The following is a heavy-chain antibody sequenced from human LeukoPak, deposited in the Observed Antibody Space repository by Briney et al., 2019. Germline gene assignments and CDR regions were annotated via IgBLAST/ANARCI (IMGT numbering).Heavy chain of an antibody. CDR3: ARDQHRVVVAQSWFDP. CDR2: IYHSGST. V-gene: IGHV4-38-2*02. D-gene: IGHD2-15*01. CDR1: GYSISSGYY. J-gene: IGHJ5*02. Sequence: PSETLSLTCTVSGYSISSGYYWGWIRQPPGKGLEWIGSIYHSGSTYYNPSLKSRVTISVDTSKNQFSLKLSSVTAADTAAYYCARDQHRVVVAQSWFDPWGQGTLVTVSS.